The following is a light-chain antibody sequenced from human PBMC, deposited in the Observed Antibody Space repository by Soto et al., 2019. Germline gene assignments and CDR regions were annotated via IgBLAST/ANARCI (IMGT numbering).Light chain of an antibody. CDR1: RSVSTS. V-gene: IGKV3-11*01. Sequence: EIVLTQSPATLSLSPGERATLSCRASRSVSTSLAWYQQKPGQAPRLLIYDAPNRATGIPARFSGRGSGTDFTLTISSLEPEDFAVYYCQQRSSWPRTFGQGTKVEIK. CDR3: QQRSSWPRT. CDR2: DAP. J-gene: IGKJ1*01.